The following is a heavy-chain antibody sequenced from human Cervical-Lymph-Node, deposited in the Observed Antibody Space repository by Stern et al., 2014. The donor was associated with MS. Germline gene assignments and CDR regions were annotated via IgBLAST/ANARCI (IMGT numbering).Heavy chain of an antibody. CDR1: GFTVSRDY. V-gene: IGHV3-53*01. D-gene: IGHD1-1*01. CDR3: ARDTSSPERSDW. J-gene: IGHJ4*02. CDR2: ITNVGST. Sequence: EVQLVESGGGVIQPGGSLRLSCTASGFTVSRDYMTCVRQAPGKGPEWVSLITNVGSTFYTDSVKGRFTISRDDSKNTVYLHMTSLRAEDTAMYYCARDTSSPERSDWWGQGTLVTVSS.